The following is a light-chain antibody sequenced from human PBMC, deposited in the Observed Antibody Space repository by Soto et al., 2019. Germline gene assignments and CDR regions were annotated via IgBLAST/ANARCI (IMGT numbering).Light chain of an antibody. V-gene: IGKV1-39*01. CDR3: QQSYSTLFT. Sequence: DIQMTQSPSSLSASVGDGVTITCRASQNINSYLSWYQQKPGKAPKLLIYASSSLQSGVPSRFSGSGSGTDFTLTISSLQPEDFATYYCQQSYSTLFTFGPGTKVDIK. J-gene: IGKJ3*01. CDR1: QNINSY. CDR2: ASS.